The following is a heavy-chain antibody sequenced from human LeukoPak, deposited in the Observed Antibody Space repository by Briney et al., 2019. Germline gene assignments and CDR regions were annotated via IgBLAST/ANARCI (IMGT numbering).Heavy chain of an antibody. J-gene: IGHJ4*02. Sequence: PGGSLRLSCVASGFPFRSYAMSWVRQAPGKGLEWVSSIGGSGGSTYSADSVKGRFTISGDTSKSTLFLQMNNLRAEDTAVYYCAKDGPGNGWPDLDYWGQGTLVTVSS. V-gene: IGHV3-23*01. CDR2: IGGSGGST. CDR1: GFPFRSYA. CDR3: AKDGPGNGWPDLDY. D-gene: IGHD6-19*01.